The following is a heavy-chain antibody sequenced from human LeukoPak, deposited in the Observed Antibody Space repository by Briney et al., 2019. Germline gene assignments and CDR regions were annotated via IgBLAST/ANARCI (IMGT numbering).Heavy chain of an antibody. V-gene: IGHV4-38-2*01. Sequence: SETLSLTCAVSGYSISSGYYWGWIRQPPGKGLEWIGSIYHSGSTYYNPSLKSRVTISVDTSKNQFSLKLSSVTAADTAVYYCARQEIRYFQHWGQGTLVTVSS. CDR3: ARQEIRYFQH. CDR1: GYSISSGYY. D-gene: IGHD5-24*01. J-gene: IGHJ1*01. CDR2: IYHSGST.